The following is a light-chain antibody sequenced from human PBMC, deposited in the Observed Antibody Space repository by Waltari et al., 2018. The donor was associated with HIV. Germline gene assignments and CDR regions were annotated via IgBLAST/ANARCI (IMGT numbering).Light chain of an antibody. J-gene: IGLJ2*01. CDR2: ENN. CDR3: AAWADSLGMA. CDR1: HDY. V-gene: IGLV1-51*02. Sequence: QSVFTQPPSVSAAPGPKVTLSCSGSHDYVSWYQPFPGTAPKLRIYENNKRPSGIPDRFSGSKSGTSATLGITGLQTGDEADYYCAAWADSLGMAFGGGTKLTVL.